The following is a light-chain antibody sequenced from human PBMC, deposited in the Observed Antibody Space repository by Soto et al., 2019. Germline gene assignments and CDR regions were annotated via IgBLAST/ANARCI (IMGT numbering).Light chain of an antibody. Sequence: EIVLTQSPGTLSLSLGERATLSCRASQSISISYLAWYQQQPGQAPRLLIYSTSTRATGIPDRFSGSGSGTDFTLTISKLEPGDFAVYYCQQYGGSSWTFGQGTKVDIK. V-gene: IGKV3-20*01. J-gene: IGKJ1*01. CDR3: QQYGGSSWT. CDR1: QSISISY. CDR2: STS.